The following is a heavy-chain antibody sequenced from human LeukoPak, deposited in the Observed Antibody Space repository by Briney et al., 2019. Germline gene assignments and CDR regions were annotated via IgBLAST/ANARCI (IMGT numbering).Heavy chain of an antibody. D-gene: IGHD4-11*01. Sequence: GGSLRLSCAASGFTFSTYWMTWVRQAPGKGLEWVAHISQDGSQKSYVDSVRGRFTISRDIAKNSLYLQTNSLRVEDTAVYYCARATTIAPETLDSWGQGTLVTVSS. CDR2: ISQDGSQK. CDR3: ARATTIAPETLDS. CDR1: GFTFSTYW. V-gene: IGHV3-7*01. J-gene: IGHJ4*02.